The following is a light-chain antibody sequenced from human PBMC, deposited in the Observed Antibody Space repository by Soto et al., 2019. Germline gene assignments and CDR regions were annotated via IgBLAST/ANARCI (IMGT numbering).Light chain of an antibody. Sequence: EIVLTQSPGTLSLSPGERATLSCRASQSVSSSYLAWYQQKPGRAPRLLIYGTSSRATAIPDRFSGSGSGTDFTLTISRLEPEDFAVYYCQQYGSSSWTFGQGTKEEIK. V-gene: IGKV3-20*01. CDR2: GTS. J-gene: IGKJ1*01. CDR1: QSVSSSY. CDR3: QQYGSSSWT.